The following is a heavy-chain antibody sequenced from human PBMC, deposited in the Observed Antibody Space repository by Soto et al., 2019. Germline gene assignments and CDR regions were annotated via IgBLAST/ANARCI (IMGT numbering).Heavy chain of an antibody. V-gene: IGHV3-33*01. CDR2: IWYDGSNK. J-gene: IGHJ4*02. CDR1: GFTFSSYG. D-gene: IGHD4-17*01. Sequence: QVQLVESGGGVVQPGRSLRLSCAASGFTFSSYGMHWVRQAPGKGLEWVAVIWYDGSNKYYADSVKGRFTISRDNSKNTLYLQMNSLRAEDTAVYYCARAATTVVTPSFDYWGQGTLVTVSS. CDR3: ARAATTVVTPSFDY.